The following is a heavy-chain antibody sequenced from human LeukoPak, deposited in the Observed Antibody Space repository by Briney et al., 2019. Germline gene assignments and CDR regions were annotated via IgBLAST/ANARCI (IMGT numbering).Heavy chain of an antibody. V-gene: IGHV1-18*01. Sequence: SVKVSCKASGYTFTSYGISWVRQAPGQGLEWMGWISAYNGNTNYAQKLQGRVTMTTDTSTSTAYMELRSLRSDDTAVYYCARAQYYDFWSGYFSYDAFDIWGQGTMVTVSS. CDR1: GYTFTSYG. CDR2: ISAYNGNT. CDR3: ARAQYYDFWSGYFSYDAFDI. J-gene: IGHJ3*02. D-gene: IGHD3-3*01.